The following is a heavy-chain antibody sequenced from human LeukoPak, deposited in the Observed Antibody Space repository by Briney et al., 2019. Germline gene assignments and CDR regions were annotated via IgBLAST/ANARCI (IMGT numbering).Heavy chain of an antibody. V-gene: IGHV3-48*04. Sequence: GGSLRLSCAASGFTFSTYAMSWVRQTPGKGLEWVSYISGSSATQYYVDSVKGRFTISRDNAKNSLYLQMNSLRAEDTAVYYCAREPAAAGKNWFDPWGQGTLVTVSS. J-gene: IGHJ5*02. CDR2: ISGSSATQ. CDR1: GFTFSTYA. D-gene: IGHD6-25*01. CDR3: AREPAAAGKNWFDP.